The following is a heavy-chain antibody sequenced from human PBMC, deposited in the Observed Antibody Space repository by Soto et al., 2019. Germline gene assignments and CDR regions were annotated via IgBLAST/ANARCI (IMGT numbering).Heavy chain of an antibody. V-gene: IGHV3-23*01. J-gene: IGHJ4*02. D-gene: IGHD6-19*01. CDR1: GFTFSNFA. Sequence: PGGSLRLSCAASGFTFSNFAMSWVRQAPGKGLEWVSVISGGGGNTYYADSVKGRFAISRDNSKNTLYLQMNSLRADDTAVYYCTKPSSGWADSFDYWGQGTLVTVSS. CDR3: TKPSSGWADSFDY. CDR2: ISGGGGNT.